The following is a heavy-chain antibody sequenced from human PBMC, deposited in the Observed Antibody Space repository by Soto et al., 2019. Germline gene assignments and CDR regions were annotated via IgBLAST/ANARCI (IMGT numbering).Heavy chain of an antibody. Sequence: GGSLRLSCAASGFTFSSYGMHWVRQAPGKGLEWVAVISYDGSNKYYADSVKGRFTISRDNSKNTLYLQMNSLRAEDTAVYYCAKDREPLVEMATISDYWGQGTLVTVSS. V-gene: IGHV3-30*18. CDR1: GFTFSSYG. CDR2: ISYDGSNK. J-gene: IGHJ4*02. D-gene: IGHD5-12*01. CDR3: AKDREPLVEMATISDY.